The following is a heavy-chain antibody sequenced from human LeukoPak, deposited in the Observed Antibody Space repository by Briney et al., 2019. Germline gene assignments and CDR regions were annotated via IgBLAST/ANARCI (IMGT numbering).Heavy chain of an antibody. Sequence: ASVKVSCKASGYTFTCYYMHWVRQAPGQGLEWMGWISPNSGGTNYAQKFQGRVTMTRDTSISTAYMELSRLRSDDTAVYYCARDRVRAIEGGYDSGFDYWGQGTLVTVSS. CDR2: ISPNSGGT. J-gene: IGHJ4*02. D-gene: IGHD5-12*01. CDR3: ARDRVRAIEGGYDSGFDY. CDR1: GYTFTCYY. V-gene: IGHV1-2*02.